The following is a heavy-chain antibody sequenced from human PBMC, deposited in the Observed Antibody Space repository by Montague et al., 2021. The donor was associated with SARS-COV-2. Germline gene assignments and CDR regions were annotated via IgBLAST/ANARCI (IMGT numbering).Heavy chain of an antibody. CDR1: WVLQWLL. CDR3: ACGEITTRGLIYYYGMDV. CDR2: NHSGST. J-gene: IGHJ6*02. Sequence: SETLSHLRCLWWVLQWLLLDLDPPVPKKGAGVDWGINHSGSTNYNPSLKSRVTISVDTSKNQFSLKLSSVTAADTAVYYCACGEITTRGLIYYYGMDVWGQGTTVTVSS. D-gene: IGHD4-11*01. V-gene: IGHV4-34*01.